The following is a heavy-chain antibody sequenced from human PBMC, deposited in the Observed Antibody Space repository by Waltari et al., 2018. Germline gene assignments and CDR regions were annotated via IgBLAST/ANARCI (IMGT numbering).Heavy chain of an antibody. D-gene: IGHD6-6*01. Sequence: EVQLVETGGGLIQPGASLRLSCAASGFTVSSNYMSWVRQDTGKGLEWVSVIYSGGSTYYADSVKGRFTISRDNSKNTLYLQMNSLRAEDTAVYYCARAPGYSSSSGGYFDYWGQGTLVTVSS. CDR2: IYSGGST. J-gene: IGHJ4*02. V-gene: IGHV3-53*02. CDR1: GFTVSSNY. CDR3: ARAPGYSSSSGGYFDY.